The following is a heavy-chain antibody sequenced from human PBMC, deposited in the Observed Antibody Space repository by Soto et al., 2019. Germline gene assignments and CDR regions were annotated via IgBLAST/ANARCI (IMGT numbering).Heavy chain of an antibody. CDR1: GYTLTGYS. J-gene: IGHJ4*02. V-gene: IGHV1-3*01. D-gene: IGHD2-8*01. Sequence: QVHFVQSGAEVRQPGASVTISCTPSGYTLTGYSIHWVRQAAGQGLEWLAWIDPVSGYRASSQKFQGRITISKDSSANTIYLDLSSLTSEDTAVYFCTRDLNGGNPFDYWGQGTLVTVSS. CDR3: TRDLNGGNPFDY. CDR2: IDPVSGYR.